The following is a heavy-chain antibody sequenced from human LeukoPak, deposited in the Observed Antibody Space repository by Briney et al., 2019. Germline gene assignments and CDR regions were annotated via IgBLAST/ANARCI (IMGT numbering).Heavy chain of an antibody. CDR2: FDPEDGET. D-gene: IGHD3-16*01. J-gene: IGHJ5*02. CDR3: ATLMITQNWFDP. CDR1: GYTRTELS. V-gene: IGHV1-24*01. Sequence: ASVKVSCKVSGYTRTELSMQWVRQAPGKGLEWMGGFDPEDGETIYAQKFQGRVTMTEDTSTDTAYMELSSLRSEDTAVYYCATLMITQNWFDPWGQGTLVTVSS.